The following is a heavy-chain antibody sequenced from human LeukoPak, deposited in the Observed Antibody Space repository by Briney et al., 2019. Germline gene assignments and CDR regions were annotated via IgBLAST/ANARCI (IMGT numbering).Heavy chain of an antibody. CDR3: AKTECFDYYYYMDV. D-gene: IGHD3-16*01. V-gene: IGHV3-23*01. CDR2: IRGSGGST. Sequence: GGSLRLSCATSGFSFSSYGMSWVRQAPGKGLEWVSAIRGSGGSTYYADSVKGRFTISRDNSKNTVYLHMHSLRAEDTAVYYCAKTECFDYYYYMDVWGKGTTVTISS. J-gene: IGHJ6*03. CDR1: GFSFSSYG.